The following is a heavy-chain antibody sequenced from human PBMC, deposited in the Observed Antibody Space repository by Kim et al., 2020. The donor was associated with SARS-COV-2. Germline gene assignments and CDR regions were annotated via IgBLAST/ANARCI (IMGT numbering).Heavy chain of an antibody. Sequence: SGPTLVNPTQTLTLTCTFSGFSLSTSGVGVGWIRQPPGKALEWLALIYWDDDKRYSPSLKSRLTITKDTSKNQVVLTMTNMYPVDTATYYCARYGSGSYYIGFDPWGQGTLVTVSS. D-gene: IGHD3-10*01. CDR3: ARYGSGSYYIGFDP. J-gene: IGHJ5*02. CDR2: IYWDDDK. CDR1: GFSLSTSGVG. V-gene: IGHV2-5*02.